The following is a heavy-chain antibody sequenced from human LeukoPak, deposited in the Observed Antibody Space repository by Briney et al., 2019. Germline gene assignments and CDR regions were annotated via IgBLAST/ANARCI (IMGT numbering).Heavy chain of an antibody. CDR3: ARDSTVTTPYNWFDP. CDR2: INPSGGST. Sequence: ASVKVSCKASGYTFTSYYMHWVRQAPGQRLEWMGRINPSGGSTSYAQKFQGRVTMTRDTSTSTVYMELSSLRSEDTAVYYCARDSTVTTPYNWFDPWGQGTLVTVSS. D-gene: IGHD4-17*01. CDR1: GYTFTSYY. J-gene: IGHJ5*02. V-gene: IGHV1-46*01.